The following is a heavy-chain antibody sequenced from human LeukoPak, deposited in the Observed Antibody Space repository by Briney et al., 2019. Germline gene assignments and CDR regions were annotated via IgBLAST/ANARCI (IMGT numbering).Heavy chain of an antibody. CDR1: GFIFDDYG. CDR2: INWNGGST. Sequence: GGSLRLSCAASGFIFDDYGMSWVRQAPGKGVEWVSGINWNGGSTVYVDSVKGRFTISRDNAKNSLYLQMNSLRAEDTALYYCARVRYCSSTSCYFSAFDIWGQGTMVTVSS. V-gene: IGHV3-20*04. J-gene: IGHJ3*02. D-gene: IGHD2-2*01. CDR3: ARVRYCSSTSCYFSAFDI.